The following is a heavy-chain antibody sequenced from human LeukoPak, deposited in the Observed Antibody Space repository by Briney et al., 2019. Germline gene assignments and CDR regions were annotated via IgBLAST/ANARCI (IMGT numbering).Heavy chain of an antibody. CDR1: GYTLTELS. CDR3: AKDPRNILTGDFDDFDI. V-gene: IGHV1-24*01. D-gene: IGHD3-9*01. Sequence: ASVKVSCKVSGYTLTELSMHWVRQAPGKGLEWRGGFDPEDGETIYAQKFQGRVTMTEDTSTDTAYMELSSLRSEDTAVYFCAKDPRNILTGDFDDFDIWGQGTMVIVSS. CDR2: FDPEDGET. J-gene: IGHJ3*02.